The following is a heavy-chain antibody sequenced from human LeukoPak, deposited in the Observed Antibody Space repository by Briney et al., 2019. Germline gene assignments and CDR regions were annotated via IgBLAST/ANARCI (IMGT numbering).Heavy chain of an antibody. J-gene: IGHJ4*02. V-gene: IGHV1-2*02. CDR2: INPNSGGT. CDR1: GYTFTSYG. Sequence: GASVKVSCKASGYTFTSYGISWVRQAPGQGLEWMGWINPNSGGTNYAQKFQGRVTMTRDTSISTAYMELSRLRSDDTAVYYCAREEAIVAYLDYWGQGTLVTVSS. CDR3: AREEAIVAYLDY. D-gene: IGHD2-21*01.